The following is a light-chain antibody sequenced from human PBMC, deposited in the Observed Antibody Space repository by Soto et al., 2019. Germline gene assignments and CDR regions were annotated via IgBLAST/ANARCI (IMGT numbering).Light chain of an antibody. CDR2: GAS. Sequence: DIQMTQSPSSLSASVGDRVTITCRASQDILNYLAWFPQKPGKAPKSLIYGASSLHSGVPSRFSGCGFGTDFSLPISSLQPEDFATYYCQQYASNVATFGQGTPLEV. CDR3: QQYASNVAT. J-gene: IGKJ2*01. V-gene: IGKV1-16*01. CDR1: QDILNY.